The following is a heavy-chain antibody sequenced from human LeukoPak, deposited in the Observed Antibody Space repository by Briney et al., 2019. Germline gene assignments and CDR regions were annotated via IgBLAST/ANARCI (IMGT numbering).Heavy chain of an antibody. CDR1: GGTFSSYA. D-gene: IGHD3-16*01. CDR3: ARSKRVYYDYVWGSYPFDN. CDR2: IIPIFGTA. Sequence: SVKVSCKASGGTFSSYAISWVRQAPGQGLEWMGGIIPIFGTANYAQKFQGRVTITADESTSTAYMELSSLRSEDTAVYYCARSKRVYYDYVWGSYPFDNWGQGTLVTVSS. V-gene: IGHV1-69*01. J-gene: IGHJ4*02.